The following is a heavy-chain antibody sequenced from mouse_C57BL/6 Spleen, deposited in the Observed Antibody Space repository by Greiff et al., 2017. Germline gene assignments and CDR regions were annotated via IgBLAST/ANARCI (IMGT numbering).Heavy chain of an antibody. CDR2: IDPETGGT. CDR3: TSYYYGSMPFAY. D-gene: IGHD1-1*01. CDR1: GYTFTDYE. V-gene: IGHV1-15*01. J-gene: IGHJ3*01. Sequence: VQLQQSGAELVRPGASVTLSCKASGYTFTDYEMHWVKQTPVHGLEWIGAIDPETGGTAYNQKFKGKAILTADKSSSTAYMELRSLTSEDSAVYYCTSYYYGSMPFAYWGQGTLVTVSA.